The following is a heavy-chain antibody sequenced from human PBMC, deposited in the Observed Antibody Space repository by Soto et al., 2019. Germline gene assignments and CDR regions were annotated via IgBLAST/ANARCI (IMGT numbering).Heavy chain of an antibody. Sequence: ASLKVSCKSSGYTFTSYVISWVRQAPGQGLEWMGWISAYNGNTNYAQKLQGRVTMTTDTSTSTAYMELRSLRSDDTAVYYCASVIAVAGKGNWFDSWGQGTLVIVSS. CDR1: GYTFTSYV. CDR2: ISAYNGNT. D-gene: IGHD6-19*01. V-gene: IGHV1-18*01. CDR3: ASVIAVAGKGNWFDS. J-gene: IGHJ5*01.